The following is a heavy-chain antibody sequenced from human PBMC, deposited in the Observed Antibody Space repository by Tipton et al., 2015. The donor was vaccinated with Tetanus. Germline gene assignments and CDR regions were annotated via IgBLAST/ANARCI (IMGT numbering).Heavy chain of an antibody. CDR2: ISGSGGST. CDR3: AKDFEWSFDY. J-gene: IGHJ4*02. Sequence: SLGLSCAASGFTFSSYAMSWVRQAPGKGLEWVSAISGSGGSTYYADSVKGRFTTSRDYSKNTVFLDTSNLRAEDTALYYCAKDFEWSFDYWGQGTRVTVSS. D-gene: IGHD3-3*01. CDR1: GFTFSSYA. V-gene: IGHV3-23*01.